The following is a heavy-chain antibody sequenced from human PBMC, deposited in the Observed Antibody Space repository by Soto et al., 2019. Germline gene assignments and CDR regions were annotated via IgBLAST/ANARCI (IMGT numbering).Heavy chain of an antibody. J-gene: IGHJ4*02. V-gene: IGHV4-34*01. Sequence: SETLSLTCAVYGGSFSGYYWSWIRQPPGKGLEWIGEINHSGSTNYNPSLKSRVTISVDTSKNQFSLKLSSVTAADTAVYYCASTCSGGSCYQYYFDYWGQGTLVTVSS. CDR1: GGSFSGYY. CDR2: INHSGST. CDR3: ASTCSGGSCYQYYFDY. D-gene: IGHD2-15*01.